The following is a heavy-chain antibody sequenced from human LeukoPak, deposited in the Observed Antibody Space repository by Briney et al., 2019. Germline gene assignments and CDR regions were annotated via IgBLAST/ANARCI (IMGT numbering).Heavy chain of an antibody. V-gene: IGHV3-43*02. CDR1: GFTFEDYA. CDR2: ISGDGGSS. CDR3: AKVHYYDSSGSIFDY. J-gene: IGHJ4*02. D-gene: IGHD3-22*01. Sequence: GGSLRLSCADSGFTFEDYAMHWVRQAPGKGLEWVALISGDGGSSYYADSVKGRFTISRDNSKNSLYLQMNSLRTEDTALYYCAKVHYYDSSGSIFDYWGQGTLVTVSS.